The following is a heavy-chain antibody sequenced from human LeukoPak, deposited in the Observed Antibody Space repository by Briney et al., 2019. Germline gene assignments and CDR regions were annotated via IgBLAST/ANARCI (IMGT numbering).Heavy chain of an antibody. D-gene: IGHD3-10*01. CDR1: GGTFSSYA. Sequence: GASVKVSCKASGGTFSSYAINWVRQATGQGLEWMGWMNPNSGNTGYAQKFQGRVTMTRNTSISTAYMGLSSLRSEDTAVYYCARGDYGSGGWGQGTLVTVSS. CDR3: ARGDYGSGG. V-gene: IGHV1-8*02. CDR2: MNPNSGNT. J-gene: IGHJ4*02.